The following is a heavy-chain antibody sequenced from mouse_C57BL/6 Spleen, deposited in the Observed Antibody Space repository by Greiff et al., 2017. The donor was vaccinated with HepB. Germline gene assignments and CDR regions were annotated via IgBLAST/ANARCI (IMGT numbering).Heavy chain of an antibody. V-gene: IGHV1-82*01. J-gene: IGHJ4*01. CDR1: GYAFSSSW. Sequence: ESGPELVKPGASVKISCKASGYAFSSSWMNWVKQRPGKGLEWIGRIYPGDGDTNYNGKFKGKATLTADKSSSTAYMQLSSLTSEDSAVYFCAREGDDYAMDYWGQGTSVTVSS. D-gene: IGHD3-3*01. CDR2: IYPGDGDT. CDR3: AREGDDYAMDY.